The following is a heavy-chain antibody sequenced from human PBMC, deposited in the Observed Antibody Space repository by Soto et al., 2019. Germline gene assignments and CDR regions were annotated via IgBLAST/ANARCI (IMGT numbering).Heavy chain of an antibody. Sequence: YWSTPVQPTPGKGLEWMGRIDPSDSQTYYSPSFRGNVTISATKSITTVFLQWSSLRASDTAMYYCARFLYDYDTGPDFQSASACRGQGTPVPSSS. CDR3: ARFLYDYDTGPDFQSASAC. CDR1: YW. J-gene: IGHJ4*02. V-gene: IGHV5-10-1*01. D-gene: IGHD3-22*01. CDR2: IDPSDSQT.